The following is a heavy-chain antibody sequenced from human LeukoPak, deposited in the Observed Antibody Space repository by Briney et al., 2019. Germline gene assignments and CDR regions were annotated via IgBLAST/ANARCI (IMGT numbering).Heavy chain of an antibody. CDR2: ITGSGDTT. J-gene: IGHJ4*02. Sequence: GGSLRLFCAASGFTFSSYAMSWVRQAPGKGLEQVSAITGSGDTTNYADSVKGRFTIRRDNSKNTLYLQMDSLRAEDTAIYYCAKNYYYDGTGHRPTYNYWGQGTLVTVSS. CDR3: AKNYYYDGTGHRPTYNY. V-gene: IGHV3-23*01. D-gene: IGHD3-22*01. CDR1: GFTFSSYA.